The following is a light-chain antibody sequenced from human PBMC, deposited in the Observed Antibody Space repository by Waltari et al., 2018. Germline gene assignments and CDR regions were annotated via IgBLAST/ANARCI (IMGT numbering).Light chain of an antibody. J-gene: IGLJ2*01. Sequence: QSALTQPRPVSGSPGQSVTISFSGTRRGLVDYMYVSWYQQHPGKAPRLIIYDIKKRPSGVPDRFSGSKSGNTASLTISGLQPDDGADYFCCSYAGNSMIFGGGTMLTVL. CDR1: RRGLVDYMY. CDR2: DIK. V-gene: IGLV2-11*01. CDR3: CSYAGNSMI.